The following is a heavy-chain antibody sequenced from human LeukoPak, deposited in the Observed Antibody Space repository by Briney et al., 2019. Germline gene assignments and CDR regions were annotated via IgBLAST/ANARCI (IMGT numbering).Heavy chain of an antibody. CDR1: GASISSSSYY. CDR3: ARHPRLLWFGEFHYMDV. CDR2: IYYSGST. D-gene: IGHD3-10*01. V-gene: IGHV4-39*01. J-gene: IGHJ6*03. Sequence: SETLSLTCTVSGASISSSSYYWGWIRQPPGKGLEWIGSIYYSGSTYFNPSLKSRVTISVDTSKNQFSLKLSSVTAADTAVYYCARHPRLLWFGEFHYMDVWGKGTTVIISS.